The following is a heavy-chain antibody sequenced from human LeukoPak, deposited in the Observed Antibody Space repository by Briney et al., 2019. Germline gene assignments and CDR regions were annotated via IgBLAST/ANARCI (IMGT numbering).Heavy chain of an antibody. V-gene: IGHV4-4*02. CDR3: ARGRGQQPLDY. CDR2: IFHSGST. J-gene: IGHJ4*02. CDR1: GDSISSSNW. Sequence: SETLSLTCAVSGDSISSSNWWSWVRQSPGKGLEWIGEIFHSGSTNYNLSLKSRVTISVDKSKNQFSLKLRSVTAADTAVYYCARGRGQQPLDYWGQGTLVTVSS. D-gene: IGHD6-13*01.